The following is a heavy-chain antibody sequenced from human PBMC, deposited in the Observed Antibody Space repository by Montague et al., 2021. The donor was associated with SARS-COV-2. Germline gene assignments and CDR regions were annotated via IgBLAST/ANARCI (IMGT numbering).Heavy chain of an antibody. D-gene: IGHD3-22*01. CDR2: ISSSSSYI. V-gene: IGHV3-21*01. CDR1: GFTFSSYS. CDR3: ARDGDYYDSSGILDY. Sequence: SLRLSCAASGFTFSSYSMNWVRQAPGKGLEWVSSISSSSSYIYYADSVKGRFTISRDNAKNSLYLQMSNLRAEDTAVYYCARDGDYYDSSGILDYWGQGTLVTVSS. J-gene: IGHJ4*02.